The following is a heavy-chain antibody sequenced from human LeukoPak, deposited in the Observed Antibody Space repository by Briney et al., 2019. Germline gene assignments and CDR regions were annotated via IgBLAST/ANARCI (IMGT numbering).Heavy chain of an antibody. CDR1: GGSISSYY. Sequence: SETLSLTCTVSGGSISSYYWSWIRQPPGKGLEWIGYIYYSGSTNYNPSLKSRVTISVDTSKNQFSLKLSSVTAADTAVYYCARKYSSSWYTNPYYYYGMDVWGQGTTVTVSS. CDR2: IYYSGST. CDR3: ARKYSSSWYTNPYYYYGMDV. D-gene: IGHD6-13*01. J-gene: IGHJ6*02. V-gene: IGHV4-59*01.